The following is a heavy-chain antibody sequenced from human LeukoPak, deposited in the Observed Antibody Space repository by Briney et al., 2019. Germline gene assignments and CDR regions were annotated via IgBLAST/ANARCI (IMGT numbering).Heavy chain of an antibody. D-gene: IGHD3-10*01. CDR2: IYDSGST. Sequence: SETLSLICTVSGGSIRSSYYYWGWIRQPPGKGLEWIGSIYDSGSTYYNPSLKSRVTISVDRSKNQFSLKLSSVTAADTAVYYCTMANGGLDYWGQGTLVTVSS. CDR3: TMANGGLDY. V-gene: IGHV4-39*07. J-gene: IGHJ4*02. CDR1: GGSIRSSYYY.